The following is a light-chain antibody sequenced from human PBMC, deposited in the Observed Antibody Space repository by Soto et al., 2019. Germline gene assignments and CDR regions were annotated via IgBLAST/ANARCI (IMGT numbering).Light chain of an antibody. V-gene: IGKV3-20*01. CDR1: QSVSNNF. CDR2: GTS. CDR3: QQYGGSLMT. Sequence: EIVLTQSPGTLSLSPGESATIYCRADQSVSNNFLAWYQQKPGQAPRLFIYGTSSRATGIPDRFSGSGSRTDFTLTISRLEPEDFAIYYCQQYGGSLMTFGQGTRLEIK. J-gene: IGKJ5*01.